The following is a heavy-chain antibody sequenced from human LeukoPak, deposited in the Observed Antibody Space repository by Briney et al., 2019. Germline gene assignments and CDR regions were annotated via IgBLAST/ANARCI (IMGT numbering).Heavy chain of an antibody. CDR1: GFTFSTYG. J-gene: IGHJ4*02. Sequence: GGSLRLSCTASGFTFSTYGMSWVRQAPGEGLEWVSGISGSGGSTYYADSVKGRFTISRDNSKNSLYMQMNSLRAEDTAVYYCAKDHGSGSYSDYWGQGTLVTVSS. CDR3: AKDHGSGSYSDY. CDR2: ISGSGGST. D-gene: IGHD1-26*01. V-gene: IGHV3-23*01.